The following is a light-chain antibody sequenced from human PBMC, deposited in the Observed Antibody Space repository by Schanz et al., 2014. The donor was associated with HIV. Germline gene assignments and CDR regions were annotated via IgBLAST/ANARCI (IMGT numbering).Light chain of an antibody. J-gene: IGKJ5*01. CDR2: GAS. CDR3: QQYNDWPPIT. Sequence: TQSPGTLSLSPGERATLSCRASQSVSSNFLAWYQQKPGQAPRLLIYGASTRVTGIPARFSGSGSGTEFTLTISSLQSEDFAVYYCQQYNDWPPITFGQGTRLEIK. V-gene: IGKV3-15*01. CDR1: QSVSSN.